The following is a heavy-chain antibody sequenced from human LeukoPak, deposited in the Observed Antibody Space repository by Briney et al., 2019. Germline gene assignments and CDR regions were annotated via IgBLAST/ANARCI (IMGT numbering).Heavy chain of an antibody. D-gene: IGHD3-16*01. V-gene: IGHV4-38-2*02. J-gene: IGHJ4*02. CDR1: GYSIRSGYH. CDR3: ARSEINDYNRY. CDR2: IYQSGST. Sequence: PSETLSLTCSVSGYSIRSGYHWAWIRQSPGKGLEWIGSIYQSGSTYDNPSLRSRVTMSMDTSKNQSSLKMRPVTAADTAVYYCARSEINDYNRYWGQGILVTVS.